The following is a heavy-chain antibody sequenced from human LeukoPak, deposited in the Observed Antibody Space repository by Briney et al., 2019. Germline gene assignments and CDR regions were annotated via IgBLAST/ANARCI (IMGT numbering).Heavy chain of an antibody. D-gene: IGHD1-26*01. J-gene: IGHJ6*02. V-gene: IGHV4-59*12. CDR1: GGSISSYY. CDR2: LYYSGST. Sequence: SETLSLTCTVSGGSISSYYWSWIRQPPGKGLEWIGYLYYSGSTNYNPSLKSRVTISVDTSKNQFSLKLSSVTAADTAVYYCARESGLYYYGMDVWGQGTTVTVSS. CDR3: ARESGLYYYGMDV.